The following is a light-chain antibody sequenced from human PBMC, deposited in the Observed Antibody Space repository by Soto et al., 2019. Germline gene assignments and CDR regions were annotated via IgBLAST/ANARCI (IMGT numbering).Light chain of an antibody. CDR2: AVS. V-gene: IGLV2-14*01. CDR3: SSYTSSSLPV. CDR1: SSDVGGYNY. Sequence: QSVLPQPASVSGSPGQSITLSCTGTSSDVGGYNYVSWYQQHPGKAPQLMIYAVSNRPSGVSNRVSGSKSGNTASLTISGLQAEDEADYHCSSYTSSSLPVFGGGTKLTVL. J-gene: IGLJ2*01.